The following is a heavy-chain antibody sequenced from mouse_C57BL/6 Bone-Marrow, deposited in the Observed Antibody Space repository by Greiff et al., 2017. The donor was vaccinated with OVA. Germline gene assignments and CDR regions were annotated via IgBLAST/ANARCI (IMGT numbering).Heavy chain of an antibody. CDR1: GFNIKDDY. Sequence: VQLQQSGAELVRPGASVKLSCTASGFNIKDDYMHWVKQRPEQGLEWIGWIDPENGDTEYASKFQGKATITADTSSNTAYLQLSSLTSEDTAVYYCTTYYGSSYPFAYWGQGTLVTVSA. CDR2: IDPENGDT. V-gene: IGHV14-4*01. CDR3: TTYYGSSYPFAY. J-gene: IGHJ3*01. D-gene: IGHD1-1*01.